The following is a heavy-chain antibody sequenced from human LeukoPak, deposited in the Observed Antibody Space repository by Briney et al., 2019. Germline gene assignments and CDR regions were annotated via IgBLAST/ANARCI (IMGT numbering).Heavy chain of an antibody. Sequence: SETLSLTCTVSGGSISSSSYYWGWIRQPPGKGLEWIGSIYYSGSTYYNPSLKSRVTISVDTSKNQFSLKLSSVTAADTAVYYCARVFGYCSGGSCYILSYYFDYWGQGTLVTVSS. V-gene: IGHV4-39*07. J-gene: IGHJ4*02. D-gene: IGHD2-15*01. CDR2: IYYSGST. CDR3: ARVFGYCSGGSCYILSYYFDY. CDR1: GGSISSSSYY.